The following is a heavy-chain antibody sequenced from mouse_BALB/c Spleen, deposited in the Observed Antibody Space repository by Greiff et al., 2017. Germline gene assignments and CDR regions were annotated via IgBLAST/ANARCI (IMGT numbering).Heavy chain of an antibody. J-gene: IGHJ4*01. V-gene: IGHV1S29*02. CDR3: ARENYYGSSYVDAMDY. Sequence: VQLQQSGPELVKPGASVKISCKASGYTFTDYNMHWVKQSHGKSLEWIGYIYPYNGGTGYNQKFKSKATLTVDNSSSTAYMELRSLTSEDSAVYYCARENYYGSSYVDAMDYWGQGTSVTVSS. CDR1: GYTFTDYN. D-gene: IGHD1-1*01. CDR2: IYPYNGGT.